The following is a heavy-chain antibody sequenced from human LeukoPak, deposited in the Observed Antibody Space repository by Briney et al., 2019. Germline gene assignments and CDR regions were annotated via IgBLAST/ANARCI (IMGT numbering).Heavy chain of an antibody. V-gene: IGHV3-7*01. Sequence: GGSLRLSCATTGFTISSYWLKWFRQAPGKGLEWVAIVNTDGSEKHYVDSVRGRFIVSRDNAKNSLYLQITSLRGDDTALYYCARWDLGPEEWGQGTLVTVSS. CDR1: GFTISSYW. D-gene: IGHD1-26*01. J-gene: IGHJ4*02. CDR2: VNTDGSEK. CDR3: ARWDLGPEE.